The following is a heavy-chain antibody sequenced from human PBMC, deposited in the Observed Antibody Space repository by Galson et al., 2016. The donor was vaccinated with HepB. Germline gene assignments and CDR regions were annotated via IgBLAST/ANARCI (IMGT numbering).Heavy chain of an antibody. CDR3: ARSTSTPPLDA. CDR1: GKSLTSHW. Sequence: QSGAEVKKPGESLKISCTASGKSLTSHWINWVRQMPGKGLEWMGMIYIGDSETRYSPSFQGQVTFSADKSITTAYLQWSSLKASDTATYYCARSTSTPPLDAWGQGTLVSVSS. J-gene: IGHJ5*02. CDR2: IYIGDSET. D-gene: IGHD2-2*01. V-gene: IGHV5-51*01.